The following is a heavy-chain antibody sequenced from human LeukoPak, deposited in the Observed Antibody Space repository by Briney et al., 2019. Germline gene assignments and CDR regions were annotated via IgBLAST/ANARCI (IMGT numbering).Heavy chain of an antibody. V-gene: IGHV4-59*02. CDR1: GGSVTDYY. J-gene: IGHJ4*02. D-gene: IGHD1-26*01. CDR3: ARGGSYYDY. Sequence: SSETLSLTCTVSGGSVTDYYWSWIRQSPGKGLEWIGYIYYTGTSYNPSLKSRVTISVDTSKNQFSLKLSSVTAADTAVYYCARGGSYYDYWGQGTLVTVSS. CDR2: IYYTGT.